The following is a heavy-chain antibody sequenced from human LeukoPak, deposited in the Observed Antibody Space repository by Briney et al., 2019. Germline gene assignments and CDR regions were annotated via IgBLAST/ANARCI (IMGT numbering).Heavy chain of an antibody. CDR3: ATKSITMVRGVIITRYYFDY. CDR1: GYTFTSYY. Sequence: ASVKVSCKASGYTFTSYYMHWVRQAPGQGLEWMGIINPSGGSTSYAQKFQGRVTMTRDTSTSTVYMELSSLRSEDTAVYYCATKSITMVRGVIITRYYFDYWGQGTLVTVSS. CDR2: INPSGGST. V-gene: IGHV1-46*01. D-gene: IGHD3-10*01. J-gene: IGHJ4*02.